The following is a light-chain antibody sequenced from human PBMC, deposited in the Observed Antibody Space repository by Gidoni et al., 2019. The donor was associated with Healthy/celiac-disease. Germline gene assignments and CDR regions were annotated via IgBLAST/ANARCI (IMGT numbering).Light chain of an antibody. CDR2: LGS. Sequence: DIVMTQSPLCLPVTPGEPASISCRSSQSLLHSNGYNYLDWYLQKPGQSPQLLIYLGSDRASGVPDRFSGSGSGTDFTLTISRVEAEDVGVYYCMQTLQTPTFGQGTKVEIK. V-gene: IGKV2-28*01. CDR3: MQTLQTPT. J-gene: IGKJ1*01. CDR1: QSLLHSNGYNY.